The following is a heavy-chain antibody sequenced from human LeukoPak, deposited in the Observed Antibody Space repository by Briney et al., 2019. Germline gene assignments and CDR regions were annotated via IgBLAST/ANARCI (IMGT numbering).Heavy chain of an antibody. V-gene: IGHV3-30*02. CDR3: AKVGVTSEDY. Sequence: GGSLRLXCAASGFTFSSYGMHWVRQAPGKGLELEAFIRYDGSNKYYADSVKGRFTISRDNSKNTLYLQMNSLRAEDSAVYYCAKVGVTSEDYWGQGTLVTVSS. J-gene: IGHJ4*02. CDR2: IRYDGSNK. CDR1: GFTFSSYG. D-gene: IGHD1-26*01.